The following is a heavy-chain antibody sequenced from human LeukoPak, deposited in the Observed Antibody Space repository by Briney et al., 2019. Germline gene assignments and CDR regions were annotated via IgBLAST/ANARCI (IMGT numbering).Heavy chain of an antibody. V-gene: IGHV1-18*01. CDR1: GYTFTSDG. CDR2: IGTYKGNT. CDR3: ARQGVGSHYGADF. J-gene: IGHJ4*02. Sequence: ASVKVSCKTSGYTFTSDGISWVRQAPGQGLEWMGWIGTYKGNTNYAQKLQGRVTMTTDTSTSTAYMELRSLRSDDTAVFYCARQGVGSHYGADFWGQGTLVTVSS. D-gene: IGHD1-26*01.